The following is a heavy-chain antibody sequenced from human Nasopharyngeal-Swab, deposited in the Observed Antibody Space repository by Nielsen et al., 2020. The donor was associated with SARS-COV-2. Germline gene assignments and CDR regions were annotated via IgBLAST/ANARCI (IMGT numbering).Heavy chain of an antibody. D-gene: IGHD2-15*01. CDR1: GGSISSGGYY. Sequence: SETLSLTCTVSGGSISSGGYYWSWIRQPPGKGLEWIGEINHSGSTNYNPSLKSRVTISVDTSKNQFSLKLSSVTAADTAVYYCARGRPSCSGGSCYWGTNYYYGMDVWGQGTTVTVSS. CDR3: ARGRPSCSGGSCYWGTNYYYGMDV. CDR2: INHSGST. J-gene: IGHJ6*02. V-gene: IGHV4-39*07.